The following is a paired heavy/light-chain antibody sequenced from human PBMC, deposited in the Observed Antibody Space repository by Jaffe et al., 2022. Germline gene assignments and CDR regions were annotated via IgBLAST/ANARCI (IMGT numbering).Heavy chain of an antibody. Sequence: QITLRESGPTLVKPTQTLTLTCTFSGFSLTTAGVGVGWIRQPPGKALEWLALIYWNDDKRYSPSLRSRLTITRDTSKNQVVLTMTNMDPVDTATYYCTHRRGYTSSWPIHNWFDPWGQGTLVTVSS. CDR2: IYWNDDK. V-gene: IGHV2-5*01. CDR1: GFSLTTAGVG. CDR3: THRRGYTSSWPIHNWFDP. J-gene: IGHJ5*02. D-gene: IGHD6-13*01.
Light chain of an antibody. CDR1: SSNIGAGYD. J-gene: IGLJ2*01. CDR2: GNS. Sequence: QSVLTQPPSVSGAPGQRVTISCTGSSSNIGAGYDVHWYQQLTGTAPKLLIYGNSNRPSGVPDRFSGSKSGTSASLAITGLQAEDEADYYCQSYDSSLSGYVVFGGGTKLTVL. CDR3: QSYDSSLSGYVV. V-gene: IGLV1-40*01.